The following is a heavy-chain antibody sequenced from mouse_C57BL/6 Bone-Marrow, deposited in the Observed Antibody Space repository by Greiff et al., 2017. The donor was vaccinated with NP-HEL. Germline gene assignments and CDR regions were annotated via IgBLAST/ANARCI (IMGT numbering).Heavy chain of an antibody. J-gene: IGHJ3*01. D-gene: IGHD2-3*01. CDR3: VRGYDGYYVRPWFAY. V-gene: IGHV10-3*01. Sequence: EVQGVESGGGLVQPKGSLKLSCAASGFTFNTYAMPWVRQAPGQGLEWVARIRSKSSNYATYYADSVKDRFSISRDDSQSMLYLQMNNLKTEDTAMYYCVRGYDGYYVRPWFAYWGQGTLVTVSA. CDR2: IRSKSSNYAT. CDR1: GFTFNTYA.